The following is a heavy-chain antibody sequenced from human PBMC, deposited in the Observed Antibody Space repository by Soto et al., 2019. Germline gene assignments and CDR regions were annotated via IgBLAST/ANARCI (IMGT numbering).Heavy chain of an antibody. D-gene: IGHD2-2*01. CDR2: IYYTGNT. CDR3: VRYCSTTKCPFDY. J-gene: IGHJ4*02. CDR1: GGSISSGGNY. V-gene: IGHV4-31*03. Sequence: PSETLSLTCTVSGGSISSGGNYWGWIRQHPGKGLEWIGYIYYTGNTYYNPSLNSRAIISVDTSKNQFSLNLSPVTAADTAVYYCVRYCSTTKCPFDYWGQGTLVTVSS.